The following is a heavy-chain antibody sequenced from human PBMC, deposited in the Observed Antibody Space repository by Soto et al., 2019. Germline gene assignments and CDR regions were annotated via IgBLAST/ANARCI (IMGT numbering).Heavy chain of an antibody. D-gene: IGHD2-2*02. V-gene: IGHV1-3*01. Sequence: QVQLVQSGAEVKKPGASVKVSCKASGYTFTSYAMHWVRQAPGQRLEWMGWINAGNGNTKYSQKFQGRVTITRDTSASTAYMERSSLRSEDTAVYYCARGGSGGVVVPAAKPRSWFDPWGQGTLVTVSS. J-gene: IGHJ5*02. CDR3: ARGGSGGVVVPAAKPRSWFDP. CDR2: INAGNGNT. CDR1: GYTFTSYA.